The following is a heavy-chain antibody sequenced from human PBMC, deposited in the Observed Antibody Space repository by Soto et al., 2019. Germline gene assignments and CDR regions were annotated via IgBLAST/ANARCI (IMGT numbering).Heavy chain of an antibody. CDR2: ISWHGGSS. CDR3: AKNIEAHGSGGGYV. D-gene: IGHD3-10*01. J-gene: IGHJ6*02. V-gene: IGHV3-43*01. Sequence: EQLVESGGAVVQPGGSLRLSCEASGFTFGSYTMHWVRQAPGKGLEWVSLISWHGGSSFYADSVKGLFTISRDNSRDSLDLQMNSLRPEDGAWYYCAKNIEAHGSGGGYVWGHGTTVTVSS. CDR1: GFTFGSYT.